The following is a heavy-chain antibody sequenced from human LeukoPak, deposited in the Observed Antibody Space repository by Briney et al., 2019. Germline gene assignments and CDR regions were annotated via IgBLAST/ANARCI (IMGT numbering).Heavy chain of an antibody. J-gene: IGHJ4*02. CDR2: ISGSGGST. Sequence: GGSLRLSCAVSGFTFSNVWMSWVRQAPGKGLEWVSAISGSGGSTYYADSVKGRFTISRDNSKNTLYLQMNSLRAEDTAVYYCAKDPTPDSGTTYYFDYWGQGTLVTVSS. D-gene: IGHD3-10*01. CDR1: GFTFSNVW. V-gene: IGHV3-23*01. CDR3: AKDPTPDSGTTYYFDY.